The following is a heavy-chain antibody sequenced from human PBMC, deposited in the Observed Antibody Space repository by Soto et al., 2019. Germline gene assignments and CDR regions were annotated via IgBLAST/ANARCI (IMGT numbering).Heavy chain of an antibody. Sequence: SMRLYCAAAGFTFSSYGMHWVRPAQGKGPVWVSRINGDGSVTNYADSVKGRFTISRDNAKNSLFLQMNSLRADDTAVYYCSGCSGGACHQNYGMDLWGQGTTVTAP. CDR3: SGCSGGACHQNYGMDL. D-gene: IGHD2-15*01. J-gene: IGHJ6*02. CDR1: GFTFSSYG. CDR2: INGDGSVT. V-gene: IGHV3-74*01.